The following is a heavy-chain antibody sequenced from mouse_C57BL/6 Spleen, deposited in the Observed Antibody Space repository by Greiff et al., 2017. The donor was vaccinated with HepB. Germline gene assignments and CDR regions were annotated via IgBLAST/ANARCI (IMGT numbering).Heavy chain of an antibody. D-gene: IGHD2-3*01. CDR2: INPNNGGT. Sequence: VQLQQSGPELVKPGASVKMSCKASGYTFTDYNMHWVKQSPGKSLEWIGYINPNNGGTSYNQKFKGKATLTVNKSSSTAYMELRSLTSEDSAGYYCARGLLRSYCFDYWGQGTTRTVS. V-gene: IGHV1-22*01. CDR3: ARGLLRSYCFDY. J-gene: IGHJ2*01. CDR1: GYTFTDYN.